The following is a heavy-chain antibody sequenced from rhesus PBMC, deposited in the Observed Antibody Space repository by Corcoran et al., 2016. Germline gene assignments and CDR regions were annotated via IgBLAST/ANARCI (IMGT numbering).Heavy chain of an antibody. D-gene: IGHD3-3*01. CDR3: ARCIWTGYYTGWYFDI. CDR1: VGPIIGGYA. CDR2: IYSSNGNT. J-gene: IGHJ2*01. Sequence: QVQLQESGPGLLKPSDTLSLPCAVSVGPIIGGYAFGWTRQPPGEGRGGIGGIYSSNGNTYYNPSLKSRVTISTATSKNQFSLKLSSVTAADTAVYYCARCIWTGYYTGWYFDIWGPGTPITISS. V-gene: IGHV4S7*01.